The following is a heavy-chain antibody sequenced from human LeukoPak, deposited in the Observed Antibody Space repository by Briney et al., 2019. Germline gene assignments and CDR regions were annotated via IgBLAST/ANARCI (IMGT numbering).Heavy chain of an antibody. D-gene: IGHD4-11*01. Sequence: SVKVSCKASGGTFSSYAISWVRQAPGQGLEWMGRIIPILGIANYAQKFQGRVTITADKSTSTAYMELSSLRSEDTAVYYCARDDYNPYYYYGMDVWGRGTTVTVSS. V-gene: IGHV1-69*04. CDR3: ARDDYNPYYYYGMDV. J-gene: IGHJ6*02. CDR1: GGTFSSYA. CDR2: IIPILGIA.